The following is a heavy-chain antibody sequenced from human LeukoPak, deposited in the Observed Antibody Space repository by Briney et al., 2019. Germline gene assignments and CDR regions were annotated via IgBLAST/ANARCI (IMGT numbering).Heavy chain of an antibody. CDR1: GGSISSYY. CDR3: ARSEVFGLNYYYYMDV. V-gene: IGHV4-59*01. D-gene: IGHD3-10*01. Sequence: SETLSLTCTVSGGSISSYYWSWIRQPPGKGLEWLGYIYYSGSTNYNPSLKSRVTISVDTSKNQFSLKLSSVTAADTAVYYCARSEVFGLNYYYYMDVWGKGTTVTVSS. J-gene: IGHJ6*03. CDR2: IYYSGST.